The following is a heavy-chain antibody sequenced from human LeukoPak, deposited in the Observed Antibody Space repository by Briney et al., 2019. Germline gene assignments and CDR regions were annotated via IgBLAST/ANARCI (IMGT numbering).Heavy chain of an antibody. CDR2: ISTYNGNT. CDR3: ARSSLAVAGSVFDY. J-gene: IGHJ4*02. D-gene: IGHD6-19*01. CDR1: GYTFTSYG. Sequence: ASVKVSCKASGYTFTSYGISWVRQAPGQGLEWMGWISTYNGNTNYAQKLQGRVSMTTDTSTSTAYMELRSLRSDDTAVYYYARSSLAVAGSVFDYWGQGTLVTVS. V-gene: IGHV1-18*01.